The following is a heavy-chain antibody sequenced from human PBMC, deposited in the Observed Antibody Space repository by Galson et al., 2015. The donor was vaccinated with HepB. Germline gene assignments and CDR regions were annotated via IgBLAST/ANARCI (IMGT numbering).Heavy chain of an antibody. V-gene: IGHV1-69*13. CDR1: GGTFSSYA. Sequence: SVKVSCKASGGTFSSYAISWVRQAPGQGLEWMGGIIPIFGTANYAQKFQGRVTITADESTSTAYMELSSLRSEDTAVYYCAREGTEGAAVDYWGQGTLVTVSP. D-gene: IGHD6-25*01. CDR3: AREGTEGAAVDY. J-gene: IGHJ4*02. CDR2: IIPIFGTA.